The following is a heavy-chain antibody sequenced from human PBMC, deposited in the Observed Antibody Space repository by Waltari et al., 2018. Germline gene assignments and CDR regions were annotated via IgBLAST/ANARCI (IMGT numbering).Heavy chain of an antibody. CDR2: IWYDGSNK. V-gene: IGHV3-33*01. Sequence: QVQLVESGGGVVQPGRSLRLSCAASGFTFSSYGMHWVRQAPGKGLEWVAVIWYDGSNKYYADSVKGRFTISRDNSKNTLYLQMNSLGAEDTAVYYCARDRGGSYSTPYYGMDVWGQGTTVTVSS. D-gene: IGHD1-26*01. CDR1: GFTFSSYG. J-gene: IGHJ6*02. CDR3: ARDRGGSYSTPYYGMDV.